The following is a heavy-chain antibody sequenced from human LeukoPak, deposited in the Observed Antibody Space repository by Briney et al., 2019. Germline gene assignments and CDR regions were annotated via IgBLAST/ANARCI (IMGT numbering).Heavy chain of an antibody. D-gene: IGHD6-6*01. V-gene: IGHV6-1*01. Sequence: SQTLSLTCAISGDSVSSNSAAWNWIRQSPSRGLEWLGRTYYRSKWYNDYAVSVKSRITINPDTSKNQFSLQLNSVTPEDTAVYYCARDIGRGPERQLDAFDIWGQGTMVTVSS. CDR2: TYYRSKWYN. CDR1: GDSVSSNSAA. CDR3: ARDIGRGPERQLDAFDI. J-gene: IGHJ3*02.